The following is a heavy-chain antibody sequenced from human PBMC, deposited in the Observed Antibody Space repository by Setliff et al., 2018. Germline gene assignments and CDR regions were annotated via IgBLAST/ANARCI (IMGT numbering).Heavy chain of an antibody. D-gene: IGHD3-3*01. CDR1: GFAFSSYA. V-gene: IGHV3-23*03. J-gene: IGHJ4*02. CDR2: IYSGDRNT. CDR3: AGQGPIFGSGLIPGFDQ. Sequence: GGSLRLSCAGSGFAFSSYAMSWVRQAPGKGLEWVSTIYSGDRNTFYTDSVKGRFTIFRDGSKNILYLQMTSLRAEDTAIYFCAGQGPIFGSGLIPGFDQWGQGTMVTVSS.